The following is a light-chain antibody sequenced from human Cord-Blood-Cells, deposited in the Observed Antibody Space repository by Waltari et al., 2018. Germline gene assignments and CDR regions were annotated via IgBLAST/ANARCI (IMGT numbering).Light chain of an antibody. V-gene: IGKV2-28*01. Sequence: DIVMTQSPLSLPVTPGEPASISCRSSQSLLHSNGYNYLDWYLQKPGQSPQLLIYLGSNRASGVPDRFSGSGSGIDFTLKISRVEAEDVGVYYCMQALQTGQMYTFGQGTKLEIK. CDR3: MQALQTGQMYT. J-gene: IGKJ2*01. CDR2: LGS. CDR1: QSLLHSNGYNY.